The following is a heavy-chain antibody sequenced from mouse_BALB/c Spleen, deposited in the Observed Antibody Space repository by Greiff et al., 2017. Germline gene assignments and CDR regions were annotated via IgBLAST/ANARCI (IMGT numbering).Heavy chain of an antibody. CDR3: ARDTRYYGSFDY. CDR2: IRNKANGYTT. CDR1: GFTFTDYY. V-gene: IGHV7-3*02. J-gene: IGHJ2*01. Sequence: EVMLVESGGGLVQPGGSLRLSCATSGFTFTDYYMSWVRQPPGKALEWLGFIRNKANGYTTEYSASVKGRFTISRDNSQSILYLQMNTLRAEDSATYYCARDTRYYGSFDYWGQGTTLTVSS. D-gene: IGHD1-1*01.